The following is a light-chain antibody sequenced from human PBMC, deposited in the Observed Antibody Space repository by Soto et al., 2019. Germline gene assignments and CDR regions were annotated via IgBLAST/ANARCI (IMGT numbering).Light chain of an antibody. CDR3: QQYETSPPMYT. CDR1: QSVISTY. V-gene: IGKV3-20*01. CDR2: DAS. Sequence: EIGLTQSPGTLSLSPGERATLSCRTSQSVISTYLAWYQQKPAQAPRLLIYDASRRATGIPDRFSGSGSGTDFTLTISRLEPEDFAVYYCQQYETSPPMYTFGQGTKLEIK. J-gene: IGKJ2*01.